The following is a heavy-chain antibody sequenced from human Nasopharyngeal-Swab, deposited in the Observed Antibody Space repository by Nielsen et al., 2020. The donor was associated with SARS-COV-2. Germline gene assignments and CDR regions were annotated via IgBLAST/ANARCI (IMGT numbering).Heavy chain of an antibody. CDR2: VSWNSGNI. V-gene: IGHV3-9*01. D-gene: IGHD4-23*01. J-gene: IGHJ5*02. CDR1: GFTFDDYA. CDR3: ARAVVGNWFDP. Sequence: SLKISCAASGFTFDDYAMHWVRQAPGKGLEWVSGVSWNSGNIGYADSVKGRFTISRDNAKSSLYLQMNSLRAEDTALYYCARAVVGNWFDPWGQGTLVTVSS.